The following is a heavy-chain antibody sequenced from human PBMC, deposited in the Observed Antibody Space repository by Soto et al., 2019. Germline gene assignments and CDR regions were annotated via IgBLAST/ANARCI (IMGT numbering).Heavy chain of an antibody. Sequence: PGESLKISCKGSGYSFTSYWISWVRQMPGKGLEWMGRIDPSDSYTNYSPSFQGHVTISADKSISTAYLQWSSLKASDTAMYYCARRSLSTPSSVYATSDAFDIWGQGTMVTVSS. CDR2: IDPSDSYT. D-gene: IGHD5-12*01. J-gene: IGHJ3*02. CDR3: ARRSLSTPSSVYATSDAFDI. CDR1: GYSFTSYW. V-gene: IGHV5-10-1*01.